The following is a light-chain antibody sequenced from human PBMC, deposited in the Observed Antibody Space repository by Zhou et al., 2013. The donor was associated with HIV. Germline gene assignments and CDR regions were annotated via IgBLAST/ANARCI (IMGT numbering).Light chain of an antibody. CDR1: QSISSY. CDR3: QQYESYRT. J-gene: IGKJ1*01. Sequence: DIQMTQSPSSLSASVGDRVTITCRASQSISSYLNWYQQKPGKAPKLLIYAASTLQSGVPSRFSGSGSGTEFTLTISGLQPDDFALYFCQQYESYRTFGPGTKVEI. V-gene: IGKV1-39*01. CDR2: AAS.